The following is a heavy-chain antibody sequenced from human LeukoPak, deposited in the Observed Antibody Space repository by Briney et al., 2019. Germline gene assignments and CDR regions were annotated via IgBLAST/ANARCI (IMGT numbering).Heavy chain of an antibody. D-gene: IGHD3-22*01. CDR1: GVSISNYH. Sequence: SETLSLTCTVSGVSISNYHWSWLRQPPGKGLEWLGYIYYSGSNNYNPSLNSRLTISIETSKNQFSLNLSSVTAADTAVYYCARDRRVMYYYDTSGPTYFDYWGQGTLVTVSS. CDR3: ARDRRVMYYYDTSGPTYFDY. V-gene: IGHV4-59*01. J-gene: IGHJ4*02. CDR2: IYYSGSN.